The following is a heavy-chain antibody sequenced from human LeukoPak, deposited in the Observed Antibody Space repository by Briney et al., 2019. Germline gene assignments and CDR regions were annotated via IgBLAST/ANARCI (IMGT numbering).Heavy chain of an antibody. D-gene: IGHD1-26*01. CDR3: ARDTLGATFPGAFDI. CDR1: GYTFTGYY. Sequence: ASVKVSCKASGYTFTGYYMHWVRQAPGQGLEWMGWINPNSGGTNYAQKFQGRVTMTRDTSISTAYMELSRLRSDGTAVYYCARDTLGATFPGAFDIWGQGTMVTVSS. V-gene: IGHV1-2*02. CDR2: INPNSGGT. J-gene: IGHJ3*02.